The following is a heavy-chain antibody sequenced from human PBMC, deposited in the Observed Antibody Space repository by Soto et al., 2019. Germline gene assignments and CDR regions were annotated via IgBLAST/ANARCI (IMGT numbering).Heavy chain of an antibody. J-gene: IGHJ4*02. CDR1: GFTFSKYW. CDR3: AIQDCTNDVCLEAAVTVGGALEY. D-gene: IGHD2-8*01. Sequence: EVQLVESGGGLVQPGKALRLSCAASGFTFSKYWMHWVRQAPGKGPVLVSYISSDGTTTDYADSVKGRFTISRDNAKNTLYLQMESLRVEDTAVYYCAIQDCTNDVCLEAAVTVGGALEYWGQGAQVTVSS. CDR2: ISSDGTTT. V-gene: IGHV3-74*01.